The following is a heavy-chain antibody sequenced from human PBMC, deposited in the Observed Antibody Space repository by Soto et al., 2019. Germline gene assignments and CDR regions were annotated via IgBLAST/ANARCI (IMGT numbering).Heavy chain of an antibody. D-gene: IGHD2-15*01. CDR2: VYYSGNT. Sequence: SETLSLSCTVSGGSISSSPYSWGWIRQPPGKGLEWLGSVYYSGNTYYNPSLKSRVTIFVDTSKNHFSLDLSSVTAADTAVYYCARELVRDTVVPPTPTSRFDHWGQVTLVSVS. CDR3: ARELVRDTVVPPTPTSRFDH. V-gene: IGHV4-39*02. CDR1: GGSISSSPYS. J-gene: IGHJ5*02.